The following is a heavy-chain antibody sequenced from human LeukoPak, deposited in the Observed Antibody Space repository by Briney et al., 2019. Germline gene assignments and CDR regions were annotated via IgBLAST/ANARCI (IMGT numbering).Heavy chain of an antibody. CDR2: IHYSGST. V-gene: IGHV4-30-4*01. Sequence: SKTLSLTCTVSGGSISSGYYYWSWIRQPPGKGLEWIGYIHYSGSTSYNPSLKSRVTISLDTSKSQFSLSLSSVTAADTAVYYCARGLIVPSTIFDYWGQGALVTVSS. CDR1: GGSISSGYYY. CDR3: ARGLIVPSTIFDY. J-gene: IGHJ4*02. D-gene: IGHD2-2*01.